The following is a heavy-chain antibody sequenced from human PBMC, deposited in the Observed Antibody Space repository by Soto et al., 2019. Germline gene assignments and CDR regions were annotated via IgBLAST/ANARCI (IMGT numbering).Heavy chain of an antibody. CDR3: ARYKGDYDAFDI. CDR2: ISYDGSNK. D-gene: IGHD4-17*01. Sequence: GGSLRLSCAASGFTFSSYAMHWVRQAPGKGLEWVAVISYDGSNKYYADSVKGRFTISRDNSKNTLYLQMNSLRAEDTAVYYCARYKGDYDAFDIWGQGTMVTVSS. CDR1: GFTFSSYA. V-gene: IGHV3-30-3*01. J-gene: IGHJ3*02.